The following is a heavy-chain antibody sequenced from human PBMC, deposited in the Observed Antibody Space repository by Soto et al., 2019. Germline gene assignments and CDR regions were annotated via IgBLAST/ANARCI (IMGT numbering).Heavy chain of an antibody. D-gene: IGHD3-10*01. V-gene: IGHV3-74*01. J-gene: IGHJ4*02. CDR2: ITGDVSST. CDR3: ARETYYKPDY. Sequence: EVQLVESGGGSAQPGGSLRLSCAASGFTFSNTWMHWVRQAPGEGLVWVSLITGDVSSTTYADFVKGRFTISRDKAKNTMYLQMNRLRAEDTAVYYCARETYYKPDYWGQGTPVNVSS. CDR1: GFTFSNTW.